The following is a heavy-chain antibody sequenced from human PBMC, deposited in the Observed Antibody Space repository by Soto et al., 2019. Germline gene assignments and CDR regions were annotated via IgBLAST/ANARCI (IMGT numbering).Heavy chain of an antibody. CDR2: INHSGST. CDR1: GGSFSGYY. J-gene: IGHJ4*02. V-gene: IGHV4-34*01. CDR3: ARGRRDGYKL. Sequence: SETLSLTCAVYGGSFSGYYWSWIRQPPGKGLAWIGEINHSGSTNYNPSLKSRVTISVDTSKNQFYLKLSSVTAADTAVYYCARGRRDGYKLWGQGTLVTVSS. D-gene: IGHD5-12*01.